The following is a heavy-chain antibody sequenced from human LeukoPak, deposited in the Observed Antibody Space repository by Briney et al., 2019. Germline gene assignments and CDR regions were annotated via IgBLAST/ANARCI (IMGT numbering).Heavy chain of an antibody. CDR2: IYYSGST. CDR3: ARVGYGDYVNFQH. CDR1: GGSISSSSYY. D-gene: IGHD4-17*01. Sequence: SETLSLTCTVSGGSISSSSYYWGWIRQPPGKGLEWIGSIYYSGSTYYNPSLKSRVTISVDTSKNQFSLKLSSVTAADTAVYYCARVGYGDYVNFQHWGQGTLVTVSS. J-gene: IGHJ1*01. V-gene: IGHV4-39*07.